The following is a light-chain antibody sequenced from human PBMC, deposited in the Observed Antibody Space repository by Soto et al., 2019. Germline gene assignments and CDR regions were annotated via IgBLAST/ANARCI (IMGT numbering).Light chain of an antibody. CDR2: AAS. CDR1: QGIRND. CDR3: QQYVHWPPGA. V-gene: IGKV1-17*01. J-gene: IGKJ1*01. Sequence: DIQMTQSPSSLSASVGDRVTITCRASQGIRNDLGWYQQKPGKAPKRLIYAASSLQSGVPSRFSGSGSGTEFTLTISSLQSEDSAVYYCQQYVHWPPGAFGQGTTVEIK.